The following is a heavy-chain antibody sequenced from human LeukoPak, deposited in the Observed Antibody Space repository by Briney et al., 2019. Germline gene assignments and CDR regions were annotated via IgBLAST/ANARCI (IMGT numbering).Heavy chain of an antibody. CDR2: IYYSGST. V-gene: IGHV4-59*01. CDR1: GGSISSYY. CDR3: ARSRTYYYDSSGYPRALDAFDI. J-gene: IGHJ3*02. Sequence: PSETLSLTCTVSGGSISSYYWSWIRQPPGKGLEWIGYIYYSGSTNYNPSLKSRVTISVDTSKNQFSLKLSSVTAADTAVYYCARSRTYYYDSSGYPRALDAFDIWGQGTMATVSS. D-gene: IGHD3-22*01.